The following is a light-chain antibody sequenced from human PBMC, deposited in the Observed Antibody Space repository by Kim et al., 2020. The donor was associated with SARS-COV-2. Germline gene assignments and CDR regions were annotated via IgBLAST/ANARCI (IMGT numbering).Light chain of an antibody. CDR1: QSVSGSY. J-gene: IGKJ2*01. CDR3: QQYASSPRT. CDR2: GAS. V-gene: IGKV3-20*01. Sequence: EIVLTQSPGTLSLSPGERATLSCRASQSVSGSYLVWYQQKPGQAPRLLMYGASSRATGIPDRLSGSGSGTDFTLTITRLEPEDFAVYYCQQYASSPRTFGQGTKLEI.